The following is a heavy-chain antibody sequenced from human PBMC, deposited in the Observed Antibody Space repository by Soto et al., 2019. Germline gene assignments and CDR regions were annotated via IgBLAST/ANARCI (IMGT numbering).Heavy chain of an antibody. CDR3: ARDGGYSYGYLRSPTDPYFDY. J-gene: IGHJ4*02. V-gene: IGHV4-31*03. D-gene: IGHD5-18*01. CDR2: IYYSGST. Sequence: QVQLQESGPGLVKPSQTLSLTCTVSGGSISSGGYYWSWIRQHPGKGLEWIGYIYYSGSTYYNPSLKRRVTISVDTSKNQFALKLSSVTAADTAVYYCARDGGYSYGYLRSPTDPYFDYWGQGTLVTVSS. CDR1: GGSISSGGYY.